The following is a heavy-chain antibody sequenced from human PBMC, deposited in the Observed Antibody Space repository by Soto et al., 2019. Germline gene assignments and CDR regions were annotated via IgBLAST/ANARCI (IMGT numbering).Heavy chain of an antibody. CDR3: ARDSRGGAARRPTFYY. Sequence: GSLRLSCVGSGFTFSSFEMNWGRQTPGKGLEWLSYIGRSGETIYYADSVKGRFTISRDNAKSSLFLQMDGLRDEDTGIYYCARDSRGGAARRPTFYYWGRGTLVTVSS. CDR1: GFTFSSFE. J-gene: IGHJ4*02. V-gene: IGHV3-48*03. D-gene: IGHD6-6*01. CDR2: IGRSGETI.